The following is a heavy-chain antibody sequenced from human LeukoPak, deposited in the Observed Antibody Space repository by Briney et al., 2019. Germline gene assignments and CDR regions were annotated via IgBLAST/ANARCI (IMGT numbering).Heavy chain of an antibody. CDR1: GFTFSSYA. CDR2: ISGSGGST. V-gene: IGHV3-23*01. J-gene: IGHJ4*02. D-gene: IGHD1-26*01. CDR3: AKDSTSGSYYLDY. Sequence: GSLRLSFAASGFTFSSYAMSWVRQAPGKGLEWVSAISGSGGSTYYADSVKGRFTISRDNSKNTLYLQMNSLRAEDTAVYYCAKDSTSGSYYLDYWGQGTLVTVSS.